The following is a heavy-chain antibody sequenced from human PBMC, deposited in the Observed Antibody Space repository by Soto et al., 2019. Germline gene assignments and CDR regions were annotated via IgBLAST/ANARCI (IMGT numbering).Heavy chain of an antibody. V-gene: IGHV5-10-1*01. D-gene: IGHD2-2*02. J-gene: IGHJ6*02. CDR3: ARRATDTRYGMDV. Sequence: GESMKISCQGSGYSFTSYGVGWVRKMPGKGLERLEWIDPSVSYTTDSPSFQGYVTVPAAESIPTAYLQSSSLKPSSSAMYYCARRATDTRYGMDVWGQGTKVTVSS. CDR1: GYSFTSYG. CDR2: IDPSVSYT.